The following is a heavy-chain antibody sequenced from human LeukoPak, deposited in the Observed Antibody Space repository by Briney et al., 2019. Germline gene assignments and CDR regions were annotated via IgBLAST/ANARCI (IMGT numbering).Heavy chain of an antibody. Sequence: SETLSLTCAVYGGSFSGYYWSWIRQPPGKGLEWIGEINHSGSTNYNPSLKSGVTTSVDTSKNQFSLKLSSVTAADTAVYYCARVQLAARPAWWFDPWGQGTLVTVSS. CDR3: ARVQLAARPAWWFDP. V-gene: IGHV4-34*01. CDR1: GGSFSGYY. D-gene: IGHD6-6*01. J-gene: IGHJ5*02. CDR2: INHSGST.